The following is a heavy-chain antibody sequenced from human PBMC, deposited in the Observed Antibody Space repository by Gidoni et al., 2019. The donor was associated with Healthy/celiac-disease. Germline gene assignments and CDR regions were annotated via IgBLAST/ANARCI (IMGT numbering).Heavy chain of an antibody. CDR2: IYYSGST. CDR1: GGSISSYY. CDR3: ARDRMYSSAGRYFDY. Sequence: QVQLQESGPGLVKSSETLSLTCTVSGGSISSYYWSWIRQPPGKGLEWIGYIYYSGSTNYNPSLKSRVTISVDTYKNKFSLKLSSVTAADTAVYYCARDRMYSSAGRYFDYWGQGTLVTVSS. J-gene: IGHJ4*02. V-gene: IGHV4-59*01. D-gene: IGHD6-25*01.